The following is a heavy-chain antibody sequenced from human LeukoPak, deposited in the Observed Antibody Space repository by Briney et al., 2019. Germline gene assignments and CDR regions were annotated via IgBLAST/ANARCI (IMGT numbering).Heavy chain of an antibody. V-gene: IGHV1-8*01. CDR2: VHPNSGNT. J-gene: IGHJ5*02. CDR3: ARGPRNDP. Sequence: ASVKVSCKTSGYPFTTWEINWVRQAAGQGLEWMGWVHPNSGNTAYAQKFQGRATMTRDTSISTAYMEVSGLRSDDTAVYFCARGPRNDPWGQGTLVTVSS. CDR1: GYPFTTWE. D-gene: IGHD1-14*01.